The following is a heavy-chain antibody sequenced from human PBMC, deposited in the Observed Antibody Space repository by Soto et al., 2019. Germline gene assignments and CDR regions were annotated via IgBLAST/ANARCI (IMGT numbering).Heavy chain of an antibody. V-gene: IGHV3-48*03. CDR2: IGKSGYPI. CDR1: GFIFSDYE. J-gene: IGHJ4*02. Sequence: PGGSLRLSCAASGFIFSDYEMNWVRQAPGKGLEWVSFIGKSGYPIYYTDSVKGRFTMSRDNAKYSLYLQMNSLRDEDTAVYYCAREGGLCYGMLRCYFDYWGQGTLVTVSS. CDR3: AREGGLCYGMLRCYFDY. D-gene: IGHD2-2*01.